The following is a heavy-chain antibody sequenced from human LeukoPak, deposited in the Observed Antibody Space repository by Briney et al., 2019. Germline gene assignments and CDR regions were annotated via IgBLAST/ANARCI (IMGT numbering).Heavy chain of an antibody. V-gene: IGHV4-34*01. CDR2: INHSGST. CDR1: GGSISSYY. CDR3: ARTTVTTCYFDY. Sequence: PSETLSLTCTVSGGSISSYYWSWIRQPPGKGLEWIGEINHSGSTNYNPSLKSRVTISVDTSKNQFSLKLSSVTAADTAVYYCARTTVTTCYFDYWGQGTLVTVSS. D-gene: IGHD4-17*01. J-gene: IGHJ4*02.